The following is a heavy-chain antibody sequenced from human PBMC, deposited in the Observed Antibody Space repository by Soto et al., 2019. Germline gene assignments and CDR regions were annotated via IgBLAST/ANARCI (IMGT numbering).Heavy chain of an antibody. J-gene: IGHJ5*02. CDR1: GFIFRSYG. D-gene: IGHD6-19*01. V-gene: IGHV3-33*01. CDR3: ASSAA. CDR2: IWYDGSNT. Sequence: GGSLRLSCAASGFIFRSYGMHWVRQAPGKGLEWVAVIWYDGSNTYYADPVKGRLTISRDNSKNTLFLQMNSLRAEDTAVYYCASSAAWGRGTLVTVSS.